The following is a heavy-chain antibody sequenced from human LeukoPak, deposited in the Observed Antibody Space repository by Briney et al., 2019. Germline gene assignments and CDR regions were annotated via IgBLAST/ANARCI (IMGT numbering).Heavy chain of an antibody. CDR2: IRSDGSST. D-gene: IGHD6-19*01. CDR1: GFSFSAYI. J-gene: IGHJ4*02. CDR3: TRRYGGHSGWAGYHDS. V-gene: IGHV3-64*01. Sequence: GGALRLSCVASGFSFSAYIMHWVRQAPGKGLEYVSAIRSDGSSTFYPNSVKGRFTISRDNSKSTLYLQMGSLRAEDTAVYYCTRRYGGHSGWAGYHDSWGQGTLVTVSS.